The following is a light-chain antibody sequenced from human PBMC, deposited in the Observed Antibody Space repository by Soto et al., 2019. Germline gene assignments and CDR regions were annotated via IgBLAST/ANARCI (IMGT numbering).Light chain of an antibody. Sequence: DIVMTQSPDSLAVSPGERATINCKSSQSLVHSSNNKNYLIWYQQNPGQPPKLLIYWASTRESGVPERFSGSGSGTDFTLTISSLQTEDAAVYFCQQYYSSPVTFGGGTKVEIK. J-gene: IGKJ4*01. CDR3: QQYYSSPVT. V-gene: IGKV4-1*01. CDR2: WAS. CDR1: QSLVHSSNNKNY.